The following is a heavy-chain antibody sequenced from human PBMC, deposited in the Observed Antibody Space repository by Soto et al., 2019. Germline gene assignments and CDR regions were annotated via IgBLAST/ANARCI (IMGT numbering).Heavy chain of an antibody. Sequence: PSETLSLTCAVSGGSISSSNWWSWVRQPPGKGLEWIGEIYHSGSTNYNPSLKSRVTISVDKSKNQFSLKLSSVTAADTAVYYCAREHCSSTSCYGVDYWGQGTLVTVSS. J-gene: IGHJ4*02. D-gene: IGHD2-2*01. V-gene: IGHV4-4*02. CDR3: AREHCSSTSCYGVDY. CDR2: IYHSGST. CDR1: GGSISSSNW.